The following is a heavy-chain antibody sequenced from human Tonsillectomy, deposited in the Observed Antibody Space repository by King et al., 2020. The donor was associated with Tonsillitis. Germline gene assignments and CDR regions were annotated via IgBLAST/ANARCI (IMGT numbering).Heavy chain of an antibody. J-gene: IGHJ6*02. Sequence: QLVQSGGGVVQPGRSLRLFCSASGFTFIRYGIHWVRQAPGKALEWVAVISSDGSNKYYADSVKVRFTISRDNSTNTLYVQMNSLSAEDTAVYYCSKDRWGSEILSLYYYYYGMDVWGQGTTVTVSS. CDR2: ISSDGSNK. D-gene: IGHD3-10*01. CDR3: SKDRWGSEILSLYYYYYGMDV. CDR1: GFTFIRYG. V-gene: IGHV3-30*18.